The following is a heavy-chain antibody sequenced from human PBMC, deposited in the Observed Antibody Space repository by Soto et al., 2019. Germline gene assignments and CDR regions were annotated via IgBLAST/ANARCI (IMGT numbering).Heavy chain of an antibody. J-gene: IGHJ4*02. Sequence: GGSLRLSCAASGFTFSDYYMSWIRQAPGKGLEWVSYISSSGSTIYYADSVKGRFTISRDNAKNSLYLQMNSLRAEDTAVYYCARVDIVVVPAATPPDYWGQGTLVPVSS. CDR1: GFTFSDYY. CDR2: ISSSGSTI. CDR3: ARVDIVVVPAATPPDY. V-gene: IGHV3-11*01. D-gene: IGHD2-2*03.